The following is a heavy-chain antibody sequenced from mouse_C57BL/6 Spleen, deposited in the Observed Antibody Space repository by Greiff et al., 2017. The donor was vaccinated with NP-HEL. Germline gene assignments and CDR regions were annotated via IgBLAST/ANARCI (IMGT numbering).Heavy chain of an antibody. CDR3: AREGEFRSFAY. Sequence: EVKLMESGPGLVKPSQSLSLTCSVTGYSITSGYYWNWIRQFPGNKLEWMGYISYDGSNNYNPSLKNRISITRDTSKNQFFLKLNSVTTEDTATYYCAREGEFRSFAYWGQGTLVTVSA. CDR2: ISYDGSN. J-gene: IGHJ3*01. CDR1: GYSITSGYY. V-gene: IGHV3-6*01.